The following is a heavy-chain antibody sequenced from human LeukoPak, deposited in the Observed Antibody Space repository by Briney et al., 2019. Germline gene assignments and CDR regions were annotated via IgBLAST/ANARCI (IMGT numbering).Heavy chain of an antibody. CDR3: AKDPRNILTGDFDDFDI. D-gene: IGHD3-9*01. V-gene: IGHV1-46*01. CDR2: INPSGGST. CDR1: GYTFTNYH. J-gene: IGHJ3*02. Sequence: GASVKVSCKASGYTFTNYHMNWVRQAPGQGLEWMGIINPSGGSTTNAQKFQGRVTMTSDMSTSTFYMDLTTLRSEDTAVYFCAKDPRNILTGDFDDFDIWGQGTMVIVSS.